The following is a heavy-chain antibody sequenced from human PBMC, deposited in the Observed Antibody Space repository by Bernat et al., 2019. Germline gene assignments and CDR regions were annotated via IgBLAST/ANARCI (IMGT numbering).Heavy chain of an antibody. CDR2: IGTSGVT. CDR3: ARGRIPSCSSATGQKGNWFDP. J-gene: IGHJ5*02. D-gene: IGHD2-2*01. CDR1: GFTFSSHD. V-gene: IGHV3-13*01. Sequence: EVQLVESGGGLVQPGGSLRLSCAVAGFTFSSHDMHWVRQPTGKGLEWVSAIGTSGVTYYSDSVKGRFTISRENAKSSLYLQMNSLRAGDTAVYYCARGRIPSCSSATGQKGNWFDPWGQGTLVTVSS.